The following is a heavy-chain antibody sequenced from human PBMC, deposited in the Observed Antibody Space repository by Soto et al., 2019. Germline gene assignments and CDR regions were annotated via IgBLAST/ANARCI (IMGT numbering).Heavy chain of an antibody. CDR2: ISAYNGNT. V-gene: IGHV1-18*01. CDR3: ARDQRHLVVVTAEYYFDY. CDR1: GYTFTSYG. J-gene: IGHJ4*02. Sequence: QVQLVQSGAEVKKPGASVKVSCKASGYTFTSYGISWVRQAPGQGLEWMGWISAYNGNTNYAQKLQGRVTMTKDTPTSTAYRELRSLRSDDTAVYYWARDQRHLVVVTAEYYFDYWGQGTLVPVSS. D-gene: IGHD2-21*02.